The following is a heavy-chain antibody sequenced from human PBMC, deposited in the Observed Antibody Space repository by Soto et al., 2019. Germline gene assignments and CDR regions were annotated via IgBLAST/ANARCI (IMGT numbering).Heavy chain of an antibody. J-gene: IGHJ4*02. V-gene: IGHV4-34*01. Sequence: SEAPSLTCAVYGGSFGWYYWGWIRPPPGKGLEWIGEINHSGSTNYNPSLKSRVTISVDTSKNQFSLKLSSVTAADTAVYYCASSYYGSGSYYNDYWGQGTLVTVSS. CDR2: INHSGST. CDR3: ASSYYGSGSYYNDY. D-gene: IGHD3-10*01. CDR1: GGSFGWYY.